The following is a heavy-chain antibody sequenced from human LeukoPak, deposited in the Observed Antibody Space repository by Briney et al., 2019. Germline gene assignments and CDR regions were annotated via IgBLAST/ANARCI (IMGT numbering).Heavy chain of an antibody. CDR3: ARDRLHYGEYEKTFDY. CDR1: GFSFSSYW. V-gene: IGHV3-7*01. J-gene: IGHJ4*02. CDR2: INQGGSEK. Sequence: GGSLRLSCAASGFSFSSYWMSWVRQAPGKGLEWVAYINQGGSEKYYVDSVRGRFTISRDDAKNSLYLQMNSLRAEGTAMYYCARDRLHYGEYEKTFDYWGQGTLVTVSS. D-gene: IGHD4-17*01.